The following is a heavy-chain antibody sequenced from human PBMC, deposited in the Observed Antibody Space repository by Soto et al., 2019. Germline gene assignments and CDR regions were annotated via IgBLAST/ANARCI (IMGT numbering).Heavy chain of an antibody. V-gene: IGHV4-38-2*01. D-gene: IGHD7-27*01. CDR2: IYHSGST. CDR1: GYSISSGYY. Sequence: GPGPCGASETLSLTCAVSGYSISSGYYWGWIRQPPGKGLEWIGSIYHSGSTYYNPSLKGRVIVSVDTSKTQFSLKLSFVTAADTAVFHCARAPGDLGYYFYYWGQGTLVTVSS. CDR3: ARAPGDLGYYFYY. J-gene: IGHJ4*02.